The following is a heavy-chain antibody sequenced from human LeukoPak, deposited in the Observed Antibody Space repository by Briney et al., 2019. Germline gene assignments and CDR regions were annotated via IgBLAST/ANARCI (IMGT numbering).Heavy chain of an antibody. Sequence: SETLSLTCTVSGGSISSYYWSWIRQPPGKGLEWIGFIFYSGTTNYNPSLKSRVTISVDTSKNQFSLKLSSVTAADTAVYYCARGFLWLRGFGYWGQGTLVTVSS. CDR3: ARGFLWLRGFGY. CDR1: GGSISSYY. V-gene: IGHV4-59*12. CDR2: IFYSGTT. J-gene: IGHJ4*02. D-gene: IGHD5-12*01.